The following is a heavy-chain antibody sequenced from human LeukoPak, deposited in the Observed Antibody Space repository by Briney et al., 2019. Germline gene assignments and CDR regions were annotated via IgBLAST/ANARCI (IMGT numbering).Heavy chain of an antibody. D-gene: IGHD5-18*01. CDR1: GFTFSSYG. J-gene: IGHJ4*02. CDR2: ISYDGSNK. V-gene: IGHV3-30*18. Sequence: GGSLRLSCAASGFTFSSYGMHWVRQAPGKGLEWVAVISYDGSNKYYADSVKGRFTISRDNSKNTLYLQMNSLRAEDTAVYYCAKDRYSYTYYFDYWGQGTLVTVSS. CDR3: AKDRYSYTYYFDY.